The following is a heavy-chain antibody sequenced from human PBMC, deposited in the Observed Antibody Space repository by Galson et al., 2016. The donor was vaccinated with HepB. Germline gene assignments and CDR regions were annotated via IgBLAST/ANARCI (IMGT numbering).Heavy chain of an antibody. CDR2: ISNHGSNK. CDR3: VRGGSKYPRSARFDP. D-gene: IGHD1-26*01. Sequence: SLRLSCAASGFTFSYYSMHWVRQAPGMGLEWVAIISNHGSNKYYADSVKGRFTISRDNSKNTLYLQMSSLRAEDTAVYYCVRGGSKYPRSARFDPWGQGTLVTVSS. CDR1: GFTFSYYS. J-gene: IGHJ5*02. V-gene: IGHV3-30-3*01.